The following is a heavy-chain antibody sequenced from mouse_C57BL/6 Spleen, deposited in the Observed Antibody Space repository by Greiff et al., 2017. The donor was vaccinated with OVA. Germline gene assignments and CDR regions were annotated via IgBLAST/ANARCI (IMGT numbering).Heavy chain of an antibody. Sequence: EVKLMESGGGLVKPGGSLKLSCAASGFTFSDYGMHWVRQAPEKGLEWVAYISSGSSTIYYADTVKGRFTISRDNAKNTLYLQMTSLRSEDTAMYYCARHHYGYAMDYWGQGTSVTVSS. V-gene: IGHV5-17*01. CDR2: ISSGSSTI. CDR1: GFTFSDYG. D-gene: IGHD1-1*01. J-gene: IGHJ4*01. CDR3: ARHHYGYAMDY.